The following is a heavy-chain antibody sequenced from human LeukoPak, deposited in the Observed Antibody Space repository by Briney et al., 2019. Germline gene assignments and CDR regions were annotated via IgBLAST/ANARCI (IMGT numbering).Heavy chain of an antibody. J-gene: IGHJ4*02. CDR1: GFTFSSYA. CDR2: ISGSGGST. V-gene: IGHV3-23*01. Sequence: SGGSLRLSCAASGFTFSSYAMSWVRQAPGKGLEWVSAISGSGGSTYYADSVKGRFTISRDNSKNTLYLQMNSLRAEDTAVYYCAKSSAIGCSSTSCTPTYFDYWGQGTLVTVSS. CDR3: AKSSAIGCSSTSCTPTYFDY. D-gene: IGHD2-2*01.